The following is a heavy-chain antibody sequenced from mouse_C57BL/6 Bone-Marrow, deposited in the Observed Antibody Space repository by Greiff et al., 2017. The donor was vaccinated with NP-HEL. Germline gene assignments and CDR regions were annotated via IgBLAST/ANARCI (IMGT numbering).Heavy chain of an antibody. Sequence: EVHLVESGGGLVKPGGSLKLSCAASGFTFSDYGMHWVRQAPEKGLEWVAYISSGSSTIYYAHTVKGRFTISRDNAKNTLYLQITSLRSEDTAMYYCARSTMIRLGFAYWGQGTLVTVSA. V-gene: IGHV5-17*01. D-gene: IGHD2-4*01. J-gene: IGHJ3*01. CDR1: GFTFSDYG. CDR2: ISSGSSTI. CDR3: ARSTMIRLGFAY.